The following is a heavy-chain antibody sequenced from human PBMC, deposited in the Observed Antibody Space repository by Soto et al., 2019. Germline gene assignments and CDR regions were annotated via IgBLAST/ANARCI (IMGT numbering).Heavy chain of an antibody. CDR3: AKDHLWFGALTYYYYYMDV. J-gene: IGHJ6*03. D-gene: IGHD3-10*01. Sequence: QVQLVESGGGVVQPGRSLRLSCAASGFTFSSYGMHWVRQAPGKGLEWGAVISYDGSNKYYADSVKGRFTSSRDNSKNTLYLHMSSLRAEDTVVYCCAKDHLWFGALTYYYYYMDVWGKGTTVTVSS. CDR2: ISYDGSNK. V-gene: IGHV3-30*18. CDR1: GFTFSSYG.